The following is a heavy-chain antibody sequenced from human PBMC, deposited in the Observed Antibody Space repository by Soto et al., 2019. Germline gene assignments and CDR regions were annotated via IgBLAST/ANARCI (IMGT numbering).Heavy chain of an antibody. Sequence: GGSLRLSCAASGFTFSSYSMNWVRQAPGKGLKRVSDISSSSSTIYYADSVKGRFTISTDNAKNSLYLQMNSLRAEDTAVYYCASLYSSSSSSYYYYYYYMDVWGKGTTVTVSS. J-gene: IGHJ6*03. D-gene: IGHD6-6*01. CDR1: GFTFSSYS. V-gene: IGHV3-48*01. CDR2: ISSSSSTI. CDR3: ASLYSSSSSSYYYYYYYMDV.